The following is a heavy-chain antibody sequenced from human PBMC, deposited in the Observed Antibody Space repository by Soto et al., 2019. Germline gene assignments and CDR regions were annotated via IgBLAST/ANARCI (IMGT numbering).Heavy chain of an antibody. CDR1: GFTFSSYG. CDR2: IWYDGSNK. Sequence: PWGSLRLSCAASGFTFSSYGMHWVRQAPGKGLEWVAVIWYDGSNKYYADSVKGRFTISRDNSKNTLYLQMNSLRAEDTAVYYCAKGLRITMVRGVSPYGMDVWGQGTTVTVSS. CDR3: AKGLRITMVRGVSPYGMDV. D-gene: IGHD3-10*01. J-gene: IGHJ6*02. V-gene: IGHV3-30*02.